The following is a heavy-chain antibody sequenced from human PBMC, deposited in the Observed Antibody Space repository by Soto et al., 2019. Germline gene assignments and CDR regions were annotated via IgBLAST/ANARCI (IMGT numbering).Heavy chain of an antibody. CDR3: ARREGGTEDFDY. CDR2: IYPGDSDT. D-gene: IGHD2-21*02. V-gene: IGHV5-51*01. Sequence: GESLKLSCKASGYRFTTYWIAWVRQMPGKGLEWMGIIYPGDSDTRYSPSFQGQVTISVDKSISTAYLQWSSLKASDTAMYYCARREGGTEDFDYWGQGTLVTVPQ. CDR1: GYRFTTYW. J-gene: IGHJ4*02.